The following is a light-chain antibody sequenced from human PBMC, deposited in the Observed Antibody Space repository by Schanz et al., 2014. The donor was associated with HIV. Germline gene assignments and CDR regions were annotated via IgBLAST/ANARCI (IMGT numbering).Light chain of an antibody. CDR3: QQYYSYPRT. V-gene: IGKV1-8*01. Sequence: RMTQSPSSLSASIGDRVNITCRASQDVGTYLAWYQPKPGRAPELLIYGASALHRDVPSRFSGSASGSDFTLTISCLQSEDFATYYCQQYYSYPRTFGQGTRVDLK. CDR2: GAS. J-gene: IGKJ1*01. CDR1: QDVGTY.